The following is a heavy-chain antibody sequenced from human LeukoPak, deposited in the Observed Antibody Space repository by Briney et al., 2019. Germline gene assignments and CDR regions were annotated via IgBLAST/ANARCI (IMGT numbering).Heavy chain of an antibody. CDR3: AKDRVDGSGSQFDS. D-gene: IGHD3-10*01. CDR1: GFTLSNYA. Sequence: GGSLGLSCAASGFTLSNYAMTWVRQAPGKGLEWVSSITGSGALTYYADSVKGRFTISKDNAMDTLFLQMNSLRADDTAVYYCAKDRVDGSGSQFDSWGQGSLVTVSS. V-gene: IGHV3-23*01. J-gene: IGHJ4*02. CDR2: ITGSGALT.